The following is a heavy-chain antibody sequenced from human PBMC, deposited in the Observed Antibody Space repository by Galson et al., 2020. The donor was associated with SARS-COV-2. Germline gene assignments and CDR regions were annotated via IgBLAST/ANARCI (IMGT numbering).Heavy chain of an antibody. V-gene: IGHV3-30-3*01. CDR3: ARATFGGYYYGMDV. D-gene: IGHD3-10*01. J-gene: IGHJ6*02. Sequence: GESLKISCAASGFTFSSYAMHWVRQAPGKGLEWVAVISYDGSNKYYADSVKGRFTISRDNSKNTLYLQMNSLRAEDTAVYYCARATFGGYYYGMDVWGQGTTVTVSS. CDR2: ISYDGSNK. CDR1: GFTFSSYA.